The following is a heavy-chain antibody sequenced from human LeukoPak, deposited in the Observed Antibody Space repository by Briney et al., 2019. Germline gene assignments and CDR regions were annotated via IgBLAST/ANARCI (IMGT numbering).Heavy chain of an antibody. V-gene: IGHV3-53*01. D-gene: IGHD3-22*01. CDR3: ARGQKTYFYDGTWPHWFFDL. J-gene: IGHJ2*01. CDR2: IYSDNKT. CDR1: GFTVSTKY. Sequence: PGGSLRLSCAASGFTVSTKYMSWVRQAPGKGLEWVSVIYSDNKTFYADSVKGRFTISRDNSKNTLYLQMKSLTAEDTALYYCARGQKTYFYDGTWPHWFFDLWGRGSLVSVSS.